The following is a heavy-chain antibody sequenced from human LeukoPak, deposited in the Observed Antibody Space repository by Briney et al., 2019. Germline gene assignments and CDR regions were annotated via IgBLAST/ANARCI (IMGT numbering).Heavy chain of an antibody. CDR1: GYSFPNFW. D-gene: IGHD3-9*01. J-gene: IGHJ4*02. V-gene: IGHV5-51*01. Sequence: GESLKISCKTSGYSFPNFWIGWVRQLPGKGLEWMGIIYPGDSDTRYSPSFRGQVTISADKSITTAYLQWSSLAASDSGIYCCARPYYYDNETSYDENWGQGTQVTVSS. CDR2: IYPGDSDT. CDR3: ARPYYYDNETSYDEN.